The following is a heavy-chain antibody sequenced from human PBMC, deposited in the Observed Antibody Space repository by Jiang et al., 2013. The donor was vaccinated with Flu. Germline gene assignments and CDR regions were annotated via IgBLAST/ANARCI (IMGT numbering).Heavy chain of an antibody. CDR2: IYWDDDK. D-gene: IGHD1-26*01. V-gene: IGHV2-5*02. CDR3: TRRIVGATVPVPDY. J-gene: IGHJ4*02. CDR1: GFSLSTSGVG. Sequence: KPTQTLTLTCTFSGFSLSTSGVGVGWIRQPPGKALEWLALIYWDDDKRYSPSLKSRLTITKDTSKNQVVLTMTNMDPVDTATYYCTRRIVGATVPVPDYWGQGTLVTVSS.